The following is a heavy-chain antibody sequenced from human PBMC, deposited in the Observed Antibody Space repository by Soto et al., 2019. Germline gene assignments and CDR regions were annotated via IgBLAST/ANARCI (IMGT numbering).Heavy chain of an antibody. Sequence: EVQLVESGGGLVQPGGSLRLSCAASGFTFSSYAMHWVRQAPGKGLEYVSAISGNGGSTYYAHSVKGRFTISRDNSKNTLYLQMGSLRAEDMAVYYCARRTTGWYFDLWGRGPLVTVSS. V-gene: IGHV3-64*01. CDR2: ISGNGGST. CDR1: GFTFSSYA. J-gene: IGHJ2*01. D-gene: IGHD1-1*01. CDR3: ARRTTGWYFDL.